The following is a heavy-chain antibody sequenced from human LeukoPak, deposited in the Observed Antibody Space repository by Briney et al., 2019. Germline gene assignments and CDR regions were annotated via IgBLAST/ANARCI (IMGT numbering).Heavy chain of an antibody. D-gene: IGHD3-22*01. J-gene: IGHJ1*01. Sequence: GGSLRLSCATSGFTVSSNYMSWLRQAPGKGLERVSVIYSGGSTYYADSVKGRFTISRDNSMNTLYLQMNSLRAEDTAVYYCARAASISGYSNAEYFQEWGQGTLVTVSS. V-gene: IGHV3-53*01. CDR3: ARAASISGYSNAEYFQE. CDR1: GFTVSSNY. CDR2: IYSGGST.